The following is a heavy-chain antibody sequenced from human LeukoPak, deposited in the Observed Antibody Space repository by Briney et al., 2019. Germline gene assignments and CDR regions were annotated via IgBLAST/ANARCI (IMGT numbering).Heavy chain of an antibody. CDR1: GFTFSDYY. Sequence: GGSLRLSCAASGFTFSDYYMSWVRQAPGKGLEWVSYISSDGSTIYYADSVKGRFTISRDNAKNSLCLQVNSLTAEDTAVYYCARGNFHYYYYYMDVWGKGTTVTISS. CDR3: ARGNFHYYYYYMDV. V-gene: IGHV3-11*01. CDR2: ISSDGSTI. J-gene: IGHJ6*03. D-gene: IGHD1-1*01.